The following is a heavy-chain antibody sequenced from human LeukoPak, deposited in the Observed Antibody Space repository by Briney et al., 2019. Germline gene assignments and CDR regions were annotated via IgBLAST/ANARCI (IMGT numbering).Heavy chain of an antibody. D-gene: IGHD2-2*01. J-gene: IGHJ3*02. Sequence: SETLSLTCAVYGGSFSGYYLTWIRQPPGKGLEWIGSLYYSGSTYDNPSLKSRVTISVDTSKNQLSLKLSSVTAADTAIYYCARHSPVATEAFDIWGQGTMATVSS. CDR1: GGSFSGYY. CDR2: LYYSGST. CDR3: ARHSPVATEAFDI. V-gene: IGHV4-34*01.